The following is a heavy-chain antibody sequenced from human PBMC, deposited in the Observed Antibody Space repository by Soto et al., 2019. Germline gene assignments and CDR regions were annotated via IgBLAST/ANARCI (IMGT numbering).Heavy chain of an antibody. V-gene: IGHV3-33*05. D-gene: IGHD3-16*01. CDR1: GFTFRSYV. Sequence: QVQVVESGGGVVQPGTSLRLSCVGSGFTFRSYVIHWVRQAPGKGLEWVALTSYVGSNNFYGDSVKGRFTISRDNSRNTVELQMDSLRLEDTALYYCARWGTTGGLDVWGQGTLVSVSS. CDR3: ARWGTTGGLDV. CDR2: TSYVGSNN. J-gene: IGHJ4*02.